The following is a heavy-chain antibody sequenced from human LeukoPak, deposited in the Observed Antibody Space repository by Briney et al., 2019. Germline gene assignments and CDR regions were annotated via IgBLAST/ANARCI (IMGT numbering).Heavy chain of an antibody. CDR2: IKEDGSEK. Sequence: GGSLRLSCAASGLTFSNYWMSWVRQAPGKGLEWVANIKEDGSEKYYGDSVRGRFTISRDNAKSSLNLQMSSRRADDTAVYYCARHGRHNFDYWGQGTLVTVSS. CDR1: GLTFSNYW. D-gene: IGHD5-24*01. CDR3: ARHGRHNFDY. J-gene: IGHJ4*02. V-gene: IGHV3-7*01.